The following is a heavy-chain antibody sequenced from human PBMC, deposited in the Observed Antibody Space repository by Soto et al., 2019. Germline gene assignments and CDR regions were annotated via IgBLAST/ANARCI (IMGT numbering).Heavy chain of an antibody. CDR3: ARATYYYDSSGYF. V-gene: IGHV3-21*01. Sequence: EVQLVESGGGLVKPGGSLRLSCAASGFTFSSYSMNWIRQAPGKGLEWVSSISSSSSYIYYADSVKGRFTISRDNAKNSLYLQMNSLRAEDTAVYYCARATYYYDSSGYFWGQGTLVTVSS. CDR2: ISSSSSYI. D-gene: IGHD3-22*01. J-gene: IGHJ4*02. CDR1: GFTFSSYS.